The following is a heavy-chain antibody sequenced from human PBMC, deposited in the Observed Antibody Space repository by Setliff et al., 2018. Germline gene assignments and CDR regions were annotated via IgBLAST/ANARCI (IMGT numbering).Heavy chain of an antibody. CDR1: GYTFTSYD. CDR3: ATVWVVRGLRSYFDY. Sequence: ASVKVSCKASGYTFTSYDINWVRQAPGQGLEWMGVINSSGTTTRYAQRFQGRVTMTRDTSTSTDYMELSSLRSEDMAVYYCATVWVVRGLRSYFDYWGQGTLVTVSS. V-gene: IGHV1-46*01. J-gene: IGHJ4*02. CDR2: INSSGTTT. D-gene: IGHD3-10*01.